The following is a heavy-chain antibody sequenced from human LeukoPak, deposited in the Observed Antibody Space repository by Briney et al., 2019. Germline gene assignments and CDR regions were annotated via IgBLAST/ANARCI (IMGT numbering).Heavy chain of an antibody. V-gene: IGHV1-24*01. Sequence: VASVKVSCKVSGYTLTELSMHWVRQAPGKGLEWMGGFDPEDGETIYAQKFQGRVTMTEDTSTDTAYMELSSLRSEDTAVYYCATTSRSWSFTPDYWGQGTPVTVSS. CDR1: GYTLTELS. CDR2: FDPEDGET. CDR3: ATTSRSWSFTPDY. D-gene: IGHD6-13*01. J-gene: IGHJ4*02.